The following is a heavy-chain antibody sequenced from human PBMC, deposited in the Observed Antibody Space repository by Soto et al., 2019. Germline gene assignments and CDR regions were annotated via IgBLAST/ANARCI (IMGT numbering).Heavy chain of an antibody. V-gene: IGHV4-61*01. CDR2: IYYSGST. CDR3: ARDVGATGGGY. CDR1: GGSVSSGSYY. D-gene: IGHD1-26*01. Sequence: QVQLQESGPGLVKPSETLSLTCTVSGGSVSSGSYYWSWIRQPPGKGLEWIGYIYYSGSTNYNPSLKSRVTISVDTSKNQFSLKLSSVTAADTAVYYCARDVGATGGGYWGQGTLVTVSS. J-gene: IGHJ4*02.